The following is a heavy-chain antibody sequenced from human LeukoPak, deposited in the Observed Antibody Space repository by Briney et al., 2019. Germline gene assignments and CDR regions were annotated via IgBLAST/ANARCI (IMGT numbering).Heavy chain of an antibody. Sequence: ASVKVSCKASGYTFTSYGISWVRQAPGQGREWMGWISAYNGNTNYAQKLQGRVTMTTDTSTSTDYLELRRLRSDEKAMYYCERDLGKKHLEYWGQGTLVNVYS. J-gene: IGHJ4*02. CDR3: ERDLGKKHLEY. D-gene: IGHD3-3*01. CDR1: GYTFTSYG. CDR2: ISAYNGNT. V-gene: IGHV1-18*01.